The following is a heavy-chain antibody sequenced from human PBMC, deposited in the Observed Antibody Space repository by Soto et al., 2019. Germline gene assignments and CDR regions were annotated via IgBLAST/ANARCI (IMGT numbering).Heavy chain of an antibody. Sequence: PGGSLRLSCAASWFTVSSNYMSWVRQAPGKGLEWVSVIYSGGSTYYADSVKGRFTISRDNSKNTLYLQMNSLRAEDTAVYYCASRVTAKYWGQGTLVTVSS. CDR3: ASRVTAKY. J-gene: IGHJ4*02. CDR2: IYSGGST. D-gene: IGHD2-21*02. CDR1: WFTVSSNY. V-gene: IGHV3-53*01.